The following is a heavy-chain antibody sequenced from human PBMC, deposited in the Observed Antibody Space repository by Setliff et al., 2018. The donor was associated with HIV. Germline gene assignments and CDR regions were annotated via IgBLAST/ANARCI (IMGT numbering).Heavy chain of an antibody. D-gene: IGHD6-19*01. V-gene: IGHV4-59*08. CDR3: ASPFGAVAGTMDV. CDR2: IYYSGST. CDR1: GGSISSYY. J-gene: IGHJ6*03. Sequence: SETLSLTCTVSGGSISSYYWSWIRQPPGKGLEWIGYIYYSGSTNYNPSLKSRVTISVDTSKNQFSLKLTSLTAADTAVYYCASPFGAVAGTMDVWGKGTTVTVSS.